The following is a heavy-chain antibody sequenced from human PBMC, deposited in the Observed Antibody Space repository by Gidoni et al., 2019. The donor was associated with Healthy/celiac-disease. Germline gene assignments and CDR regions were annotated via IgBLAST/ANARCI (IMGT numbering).Heavy chain of an antibody. CDR1: GGTFSSYA. J-gene: IGHJ3*02. CDR3: ARDCSGGSCYSRPGDDAFDI. Sequence: QVQLVQSGAEVKKPGSSVKVSCKASGGTFSSYAISWVRQAPGQGLEWMGGIIPIFGTANYAQKCQGRVTITADESTSTAYMELSSLRSEDTAVYYCARDCSGGSCYSRPGDDAFDIWGQGTMVTVSS. V-gene: IGHV1-69*01. CDR2: IIPIFGTA. D-gene: IGHD2-15*01.